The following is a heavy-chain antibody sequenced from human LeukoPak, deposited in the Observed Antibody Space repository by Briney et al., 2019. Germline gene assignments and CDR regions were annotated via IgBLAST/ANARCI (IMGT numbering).Heavy chain of an antibody. Sequence: SETLSLTCTVSGGSISSTSYHWAWIRQPPGKGLEWIATVYYTGSAYYNPSLKSRVTISVDTPKNQISLKLSSVTAADTAVYYCARRPGMDVWGQGTTVTVSS. CDR2: VYYTGSA. J-gene: IGHJ6*02. CDR1: GGSISSTSYH. CDR3: ARRPGMDV. V-gene: IGHV4-39*01.